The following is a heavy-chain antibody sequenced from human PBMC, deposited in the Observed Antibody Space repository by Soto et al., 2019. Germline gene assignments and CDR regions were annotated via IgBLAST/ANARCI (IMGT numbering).Heavy chain of an antibody. Sequence: GGSLRLSCAASGFTFSNAWMSWVRQAPGKGLEWVGRIKSKTDGGTTDYAAPVKGRFTISRDDSKNTLYLQMNSLKTEDTAVYYRTTTYYYDSSGYYYRLFDYWGQGTLVTVSS. J-gene: IGHJ4*02. CDR3: TTTYYYDSSGYYYRLFDY. V-gene: IGHV3-15*01. CDR1: GFTFSNAW. D-gene: IGHD3-22*01. CDR2: IKSKTDGGTT.